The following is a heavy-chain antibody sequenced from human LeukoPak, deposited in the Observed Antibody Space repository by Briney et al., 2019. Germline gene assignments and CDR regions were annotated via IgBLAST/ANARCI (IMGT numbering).Heavy chain of an antibody. J-gene: IGHJ4*02. CDR1: GFTFSSYE. V-gene: IGHV3-48*03. CDR3: ARVHTVVTPFDS. Sequence: GSLRLSCAASGFTFSSYEMNWVRQAPGKGLGWVSYISSSGSTIYYADSVKGRFTISRDNAKNSLYLQMNSLRAEDTAVYYCARVHTVVTPFDSWGQGTLVTVSS. CDR2: ISSSGSTI. D-gene: IGHD4-23*01.